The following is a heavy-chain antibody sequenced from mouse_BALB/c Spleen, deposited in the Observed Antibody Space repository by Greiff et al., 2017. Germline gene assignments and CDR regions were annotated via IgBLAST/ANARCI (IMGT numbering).Heavy chain of an antibody. CDR1: GFSLTSYG. J-gene: IGHJ4*01. D-gene: IGHD2-14*01. V-gene: IGHV2-2*02. CDR3: ARNSGAYYRSLYAMDY. Sequence: QVQLKESGPGLVQPSQSLSITCTVSGFSLTSYGVHWVRQSPGKGLEWLGVIWSGGSTDYNAAFISRLSISKDNSKSQVFFKMNSLQANDTAIYYCARNSGAYYRSLYAMDYWGQGTSVTVSS. CDR2: IWSGGST.